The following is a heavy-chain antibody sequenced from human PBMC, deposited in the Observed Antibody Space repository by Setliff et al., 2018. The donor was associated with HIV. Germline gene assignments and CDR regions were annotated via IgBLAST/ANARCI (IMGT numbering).Heavy chain of an antibody. CDR2: CGRKGVTT. CDR1: GFAFDKFT. J-gene: IGHJ4*02. Sequence: GGSLRLSCAASGFAFDKFTMHWVRQRPGKGLEWVSLCGRKGVTTFYAKSVEGRFTISRDNRKKSLYLQINALKTEDTALYSCVKEHNTGWPNLDSWGQGTLVTVSS. V-gene: IGHV3-43*01. CDR3: VKEHNTGWPNLDS. D-gene: IGHD6-19*01.